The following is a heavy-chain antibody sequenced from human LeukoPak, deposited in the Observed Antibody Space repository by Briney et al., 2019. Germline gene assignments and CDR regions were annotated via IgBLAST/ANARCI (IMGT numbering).Heavy chain of an antibody. CDR1: GDSITLYY. D-gene: IGHD1-14*01. J-gene: IGHJ6*03. CDR3: ARDLRTPVNYYYYYYMDV. CDR2: IYTSGST. Sequence: SETLSLTCTISGDSITLYYWYWIRQAPGKGLEWIGRIYTSGSTNYNPSLKSRVTMSVDTSKNQFSLKLSSVTAADTAVYYCARDLRTPVNYYYYYYMDVWGKGTTVTVSS. V-gene: IGHV4-4*07.